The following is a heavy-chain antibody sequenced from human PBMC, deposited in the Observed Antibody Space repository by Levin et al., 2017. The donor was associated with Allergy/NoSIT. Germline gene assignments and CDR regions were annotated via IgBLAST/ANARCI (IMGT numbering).Heavy chain of an antibody. CDR2: VRSKTGGWRI. CDR3: TTGKGYYGLFNGLGY. CDR1: GFTFRDAW. J-gene: IGHJ4*02. V-gene: IGHV3-15*01. D-gene: IGHD3-9*01. Sequence: GGSLRLSCAASGFTFRDAWMSWVRQAPGKGLEWIGRVRSKTGGWRIDYAAPVKCRFTISRDDSTYTLYLQINSLKTEDAAVYYCTTGKGYYGLFNGLGYWGQGTLVTVAS.